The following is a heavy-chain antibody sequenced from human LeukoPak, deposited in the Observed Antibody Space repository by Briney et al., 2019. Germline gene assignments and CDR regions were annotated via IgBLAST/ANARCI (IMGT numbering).Heavy chain of an antibody. D-gene: IGHD6-19*01. J-gene: IGHJ6*02. Sequence: ASVKVPCKASGYTFTGYYMHWVRQAPGQGLEWMGWINPNSGGTNYARKFQGRVTMTRDTSISTAYMELSRLRSDDTDFYYCARVRPGLVKHYYYGMDVWGQGTTVTVSS. CDR2: INPNSGGT. CDR1: GYTFTGYY. CDR3: ARVRPGLVKHYYYGMDV. V-gene: IGHV1-2*02.